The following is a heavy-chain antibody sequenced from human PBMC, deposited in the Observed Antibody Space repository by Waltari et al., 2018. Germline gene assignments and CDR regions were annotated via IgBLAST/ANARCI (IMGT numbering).Heavy chain of an antibody. CDR3: ARHWKKRGYRFDP. D-gene: IGHD1-1*01. Sequence: QLQLQESGPGLVQHSGTLSLTCAVSGDSASNPYLWNWVRPPPGKGLEWIGTVHGSTGRTNYNPSFASRVTVSLDTYNNQFSLKLSSVTAADTAVYYCARHWKKRGYRFDPWGQGTLVTVSS. V-gene: IGHV4-4*02. CDR1: GDSASNPYL. J-gene: IGHJ5*02. CDR2: VHGSTGRT.